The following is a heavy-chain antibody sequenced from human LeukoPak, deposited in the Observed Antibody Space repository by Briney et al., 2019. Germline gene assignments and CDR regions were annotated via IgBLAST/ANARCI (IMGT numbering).Heavy chain of an antibody. CDR1: GFTFSSYT. V-gene: IGHV3-21*01. D-gene: IGHD4-17*01. J-gene: IGHJ4*02. Sequence: GGSLRLSCAASGFTFSSYTMNWVRQAPGKGLEWVSSISSSTSYIYYADSVKGRFTISRDNAKNSLYLQMNSLRAEDTAAYYCARDRYGDYSIDYWGQGTLVTVSS. CDR2: ISSSTSYI. CDR3: ARDRYGDYSIDY.